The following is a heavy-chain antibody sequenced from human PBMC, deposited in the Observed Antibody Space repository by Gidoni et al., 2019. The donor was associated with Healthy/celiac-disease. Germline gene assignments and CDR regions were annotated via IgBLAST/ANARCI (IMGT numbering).Heavy chain of an antibody. CDR3: AKDWSDYPNYGGLDV. J-gene: IGHJ6*02. V-gene: IGHV3-23*01. CDR1: GFTFSSYA. D-gene: IGHD4-4*01. Sequence: EVQLLESGGGLVQPGGSLRLSCAASGFTFSSYAMSWVRQAPGKGLEWVSAISGSGGSTYYAYSVKGRFTISRDNSKNTLYLQMNSLRAEDTAVYYCAKDWSDYPNYGGLDVWGQGTTVTVSS. CDR2: ISGSGGST.